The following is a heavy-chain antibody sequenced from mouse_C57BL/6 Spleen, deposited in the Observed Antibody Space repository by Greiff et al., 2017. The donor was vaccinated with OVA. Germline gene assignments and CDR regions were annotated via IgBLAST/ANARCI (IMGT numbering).Heavy chain of an antibody. V-gene: IGHV1-81*01. Sequence: LEESGAELARPGASVKLSCKASGYTFTSYGISWVKQRTGQGLEWIGEIYPRSGNTYYNEKFKGKATLTADKSSSTAYMELRSLTSEDSAVYFCAKEDYYGSSFYYYAMDYWGQGTSVTVSS. D-gene: IGHD1-1*01. CDR3: AKEDYYGSSFYYYAMDY. CDR1: GYTFTSYG. CDR2: IYPRSGNT. J-gene: IGHJ4*01.